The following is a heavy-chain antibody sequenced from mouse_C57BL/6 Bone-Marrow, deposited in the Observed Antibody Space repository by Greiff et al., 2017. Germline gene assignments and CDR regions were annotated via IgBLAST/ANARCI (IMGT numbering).Heavy chain of an antibody. CDR1: GYTFTSYW. V-gene: IGHV1-55*01. Sequence: QVQLQQPGAELVKPGASVKMSCKASGYTFTSYWITWVKQRPGQGLEWIGDIYPTSGRTNYNEKFKSKAILTVDTSSNTAYMQLSSLTSEDSAVFYCARSCPLGRSFDCWGQGTTLTVSS. J-gene: IGHJ2*01. CDR2: IYPTSGRT. CDR3: ARSCPLGRSFDC. D-gene: IGHD4-1*01.